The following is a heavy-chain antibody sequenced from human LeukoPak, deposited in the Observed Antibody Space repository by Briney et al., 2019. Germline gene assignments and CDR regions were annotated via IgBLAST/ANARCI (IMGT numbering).Heavy chain of an antibody. CDR2: ISYDGSNK. CDR3: ARAYYYDSSGYYSVDY. D-gene: IGHD3-22*01. CDR1: GFTFSSYA. J-gene: IGHJ4*02. Sequence: GGSLRLSCAASGFTFSSYAMHWVRQAPGKGLEWVALISYDGSNKYYADPVKGRFTISRDNSKNTLYLQMNSLRAEDTAVYYCARAYYYDSSGYYSVDYWGQGTLVTVSS. V-gene: IGHV3-30*03.